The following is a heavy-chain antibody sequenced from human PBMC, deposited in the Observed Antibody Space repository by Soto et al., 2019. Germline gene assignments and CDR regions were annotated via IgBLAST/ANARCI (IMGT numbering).Heavy chain of an antibody. V-gene: IGHV1-46*01. D-gene: IGHD3-22*01. CDR3: ARGADNESSGYYWGLTARNRYCFDY. CDR1: GYTFTSYY. J-gene: IGHJ4*02. CDR2: INPSGGST. Sequence: ASVKVSCKASGYTFTSYYMHWVRQAPGQGLEWMGIINPSGGSTSYAQKFQGRVTMTRDTSTSTVYMELSSLRSEDTAVYYCARGADNESSGYYWGLTARNRYCFDYWGQGTLVTVSS.